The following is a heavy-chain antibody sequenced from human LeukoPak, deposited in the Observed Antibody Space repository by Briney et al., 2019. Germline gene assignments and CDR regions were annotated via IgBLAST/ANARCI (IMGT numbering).Heavy chain of an antibody. CDR3: ARDWGLTYYYFYYYMDV. CDR2: IKQDGSEK. Sequence: GGSLGPSCAASGFTFSSYWMSWVRKAPGKGLEGVANIKQDGSEKYYVDSVKGRFTISRDNAKNSRYLQMNSLRGEDTAVYYCARDWGLTYYYFYYYMDVWGKGTTVTVSS. V-gene: IGHV3-7*01. D-gene: IGHD3-10*01. J-gene: IGHJ6*03. CDR1: GFTFSSYW.